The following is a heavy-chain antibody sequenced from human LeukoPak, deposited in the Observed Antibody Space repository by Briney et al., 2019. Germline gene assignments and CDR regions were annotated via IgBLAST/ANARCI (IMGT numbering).Heavy chain of an antibody. J-gene: IGHJ4*02. CDR3: EKTTNGYSSGREPGWPVDY. Sequence: RGSLRLSCAASGFTFSSYAMYWVRQAPGKGLEWVSGIFGSCGSTHYAHTVKGRFTISRDNSKNTVYLQMNSLRAEDTAVYYCEKTTNGYSSGREPGWPVDYWRQGTLATV. CDR1: GFTFSSYA. V-gene: IGHV3-23*01. CDR2: IFGSCGST. D-gene: IGHD6-19*01.